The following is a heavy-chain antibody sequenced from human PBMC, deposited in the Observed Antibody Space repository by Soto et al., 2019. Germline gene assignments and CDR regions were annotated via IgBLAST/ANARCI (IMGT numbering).Heavy chain of an antibody. J-gene: IGHJ6*02. D-gene: IGHD2-2*01. V-gene: IGHV1-2*02. CDR2: INPNSGGT. CDR3: AKDPNVVVVPAATGGMDV. CDR1: GYTFTDYY. Sequence: ASVKVSCKASGYTFTDYYIHWVQQAPGQGLEWMGWINPNSGGTNYAQKFQGRVTMTRVTSISTAYMELSSLRSDDTALYYCAKDPNVVVVPAATGGMDVWGQGTTVTVSS.